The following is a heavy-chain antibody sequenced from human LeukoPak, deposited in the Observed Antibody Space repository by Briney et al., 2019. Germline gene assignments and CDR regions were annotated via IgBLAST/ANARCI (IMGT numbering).Heavy chain of an antibody. D-gene: IGHD3-22*01. J-gene: IGHJ6*02. CDR3: AGVYYDSSGSTRYYYGMDV. V-gene: IGHV1-69*13. CDR1: GGTFSSYA. Sequence: ASVKVSCKASGGTFSSYAISWVRQAPGQGLEWMGGIIPIFGTANYAQKFQGRVTITADESTSTAYMELSSLRSEDTAVYYCAGVYYDSSGSTRYYYGMDVWGQGTTVTVSS. CDR2: IIPIFGTA.